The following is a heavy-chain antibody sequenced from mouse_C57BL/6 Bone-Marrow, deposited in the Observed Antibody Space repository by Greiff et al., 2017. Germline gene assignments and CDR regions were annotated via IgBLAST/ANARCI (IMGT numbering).Heavy chain of an antibody. D-gene: IGHD1-1*02. CDR2: IYPSDSET. J-gene: IGHJ4*01. Sequence: QVQLQQPGAELVRPGSSVKLSCKASGYTFTSYWMDWVKQRPGQGLEWIGNIYPSDSETHYNQKFKDKATLTVDKSSSTAYMQLSSLTSEDSAVYYCAKRAMDQSMDYWGQGTSVTVSS. CDR1: GYTFTSYW. V-gene: IGHV1-61*01. CDR3: AKRAMDQSMDY.